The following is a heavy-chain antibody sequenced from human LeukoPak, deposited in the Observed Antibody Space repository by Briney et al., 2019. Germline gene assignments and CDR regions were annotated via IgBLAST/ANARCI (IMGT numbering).Heavy chain of an antibody. CDR2: ISWNSGSI. CDR1: GFTFDDYA. V-gene: IGHV3-9*03. J-gene: IGHJ4*02. D-gene: IGHD1-26*01. CDR3: AKASTSISVGATHFDY. Sequence: GRSLRLSCAASGFTFDDYAMHWVPQAPGKGLEWVSGISWNSGSIGYADSVKGRFTISRDNAKNSLYLQMNSLRAEDMALYYCAKASTSISVGATHFDYWGQGTLVTVSS.